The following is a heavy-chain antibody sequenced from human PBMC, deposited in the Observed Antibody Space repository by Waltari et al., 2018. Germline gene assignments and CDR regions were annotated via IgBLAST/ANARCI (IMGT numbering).Heavy chain of an antibody. V-gene: IGHV3-23*01. CDR2: MSGSGGST. D-gene: IGHD6-19*01. CDR3: AKCGSGWSRMGFPDY. CDR1: GFTFSSYA. J-gene: IGHJ4*02. Sequence: EVQLLESGGGLVQPGGYMRLSCAASGFTFSSYAMSWVRPAPGKGLEWVSAMSGSGGSTYYADSVKGRFTISRDNSKNTLYLQMNSLRAEDTAVYYCAKCGSGWSRMGFPDYWGQGTLVTVSS.